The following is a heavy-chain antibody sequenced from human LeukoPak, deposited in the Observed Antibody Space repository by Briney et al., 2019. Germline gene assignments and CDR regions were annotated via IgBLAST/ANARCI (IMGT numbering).Heavy chain of an antibody. CDR2: ISAHNGNT. Sequence: ASVKVSGKASGYTYTSYGISWVRQAPGQGLEWMGWISAHNGNTNYAQKLQGRVTMTTDTSTSTAYMELRSLRSDDTAVYYCARFMDCSGGSCPGAFDYWGQGTLVTVSS. D-gene: IGHD2-15*01. CDR1: GYTYTSYG. J-gene: IGHJ4*02. V-gene: IGHV1-18*01. CDR3: ARFMDCSGGSCPGAFDY.